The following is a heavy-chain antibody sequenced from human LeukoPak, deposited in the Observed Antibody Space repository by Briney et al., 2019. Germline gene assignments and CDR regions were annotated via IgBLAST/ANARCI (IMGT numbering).Heavy chain of an antibody. CDR1: GYTFTGYY. V-gene: IGHV1-2*02. D-gene: IGHD2-15*01. CDR3: ATIAGYCSGGSCFGKPEYFDY. Sequence: GASVKVSCKASGYTFTGYYMHRVRQAPGQGLEWMGWINPNSGGTNYAQKFQGRVTMARDTSISTAYMELSRLRSDDTAVYYCATIAGYCSGGSCFGKPEYFDYWGQGTLVTVSS. CDR2: INPNSGGT. J-gene: IGHJ4*02.